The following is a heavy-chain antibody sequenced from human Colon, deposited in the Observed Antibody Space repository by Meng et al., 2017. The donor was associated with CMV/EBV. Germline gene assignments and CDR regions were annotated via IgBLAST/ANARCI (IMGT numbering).Heavy chain of an antibody. J-gene: IGHJ5*02. Sequence: SETLSLTCTVSGGSISPYYWSWIRQPPGKGLEWLGYILHGGTTNYNSSLKSGLTISVDTSKNQLFLELRSVTAADTAVYYCAKEGADNGFDPWGQGILVTVSS. CDR3: AKEGADNGFDP. CDR2: ILHGGTT. CDR1: GGSISPYY. D-gene: IGHD4/OR15-4a*01. V-gene: IGHV4-59*01.